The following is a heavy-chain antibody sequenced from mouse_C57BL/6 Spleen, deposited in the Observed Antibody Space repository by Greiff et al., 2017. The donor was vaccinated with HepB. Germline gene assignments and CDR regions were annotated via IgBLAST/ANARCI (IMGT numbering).Heavy chain of an antibody. CDR2: IRSKSNNYAT. V-gene: IGHV10-1*01. J-gene: IGHJ3*01. D-gene: IGHD4-1*01. CDR3: VRGANWEGFAY. Sequence: EVKLLESGGGLVQPKGSLKLSCAASGFSFNTYAMNWVRQAPGKGLEWVARIRSKSNNYATYYADSVKDRFTISRDDSESMLYLQMNNLKTEDTAMYYCVRGANWEGFAYWGQGTLVTVSA. CDR1: GFSFNTYA.